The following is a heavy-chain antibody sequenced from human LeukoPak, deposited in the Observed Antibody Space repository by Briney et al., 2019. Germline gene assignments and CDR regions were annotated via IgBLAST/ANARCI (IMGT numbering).Heavy chain of an antibody. J-gene: IGHJ5*02. V-gene: IGHV3-48*03. D-gene: IGHD5-12*01. CDR2: IRSSGFTI. CDR3: ARLGDKDVDIVATIEWGFDD. CDR1: GFPFRSYE. Sequence: SRRLSCATSGFPFRSYEMNWVRPAPGKGLEWISYIRSSGFTIYYADSVKGRFTISRDNARKSLFLQMNSLRAEDTAVYYCARLGDKDVDIVATIEWGFDDWGQGALVTVSS.